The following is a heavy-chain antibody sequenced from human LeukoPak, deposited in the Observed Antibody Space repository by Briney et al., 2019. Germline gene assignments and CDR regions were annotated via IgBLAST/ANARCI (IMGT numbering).Heavy chain of an antibody. V-gene: IGHV3-7*03. CDR2: IKYEGSET. J-gene: IGHJ4*02. CDR3: AKWPGYCSSTSCLTIDY. CDR1: GFTFSSYW. D-gene: IGHD2-2*01. Sequence: PGGSLRLSCAVSGFTFSSYWMSWVRQAPGKGLEWVANIKYEGSETYYVDSVKGRFTISRDNSRNTLYLQMHSLRAEDTAVYYCAKWPGYCSSTSCLTIDYWGQGTLVTVSS.